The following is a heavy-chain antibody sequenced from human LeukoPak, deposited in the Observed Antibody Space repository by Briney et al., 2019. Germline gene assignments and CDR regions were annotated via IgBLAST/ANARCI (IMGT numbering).Heavy chain of an antibody. Sequence: PGGSLRLSCAASGFTFRTYALHWVRQAPGKGLEYVSAISTNGDGTYYADSVKGRFTISRDNSKNTLFLQMGSLRADDTAVYYCARDRLRIAVAGHFDYWGQGTLVTVSS. J-gene: IGHJ4*02. CDR3: ARDRLRIAVAGHFDY. CDR2: ISTNGDGT. D-gene: IGHD6-19*01. CDR1: GFTFRTYA. V-gene: IGHV3-64*02.